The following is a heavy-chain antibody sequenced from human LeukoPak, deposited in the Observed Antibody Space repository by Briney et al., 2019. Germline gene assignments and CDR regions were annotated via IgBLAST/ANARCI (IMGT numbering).Heavy chain of an antibody. CDR2: IHTSGST. CDR3: ARRQTYFDY. Sequence: SETLSPTCTVSGGSIGIYYWSWIRQPPGKGLEWIGYIHTSGSTNYNPSLKSRVTLSVDTSKNQFSLKLTSVTAADTAVYYCARRQTYFDYWGQGTLVTVSS. J-gene: IGHJ4*02. CDR1: GGSIGIYY. V-gene: IGHV4-4*09.